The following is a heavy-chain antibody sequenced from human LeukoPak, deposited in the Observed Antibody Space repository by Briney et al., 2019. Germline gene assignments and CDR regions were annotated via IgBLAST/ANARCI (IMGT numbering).Heavy chain of an antibody. Sequence: GGSLRLSCAASGFTFSSYGMHWVRQAPGKGLEWVSGISGSGSSTYYADSVKGRFTISRDNSKNTLYLQMNSLRAEDTAVYYCAKPSLPGVRGVTLDYWGQGTLVTVSS. J-gene: IGHJ4*02. D-gene: IGHD3-10*01. CDR1: GFTFSSYG. CDR2: ISGSGSST. CDR3: AKPSLPGVRGVTLDY. V-gene: IGHV3-23*01.